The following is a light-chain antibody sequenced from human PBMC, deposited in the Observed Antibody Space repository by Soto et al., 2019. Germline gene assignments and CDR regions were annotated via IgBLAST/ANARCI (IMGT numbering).Light chain of an antibody. J-gene: IGLJ1*01. CDR2: DVN. Sequence: QSALTQPASVSGSPGQSITISCTGTSSDVGGYDYVSWYQQLPGKAPKLLIYDVNNRPSGVSHRFSGCKSGNTASLTISGLQAEDEADYYCSSYTGSSTFVFGTGTKVTVL. CDR3: SSYTGSSTFV. V-gene: IGLV2-14*01. CDR1: SSDVGGYDY.